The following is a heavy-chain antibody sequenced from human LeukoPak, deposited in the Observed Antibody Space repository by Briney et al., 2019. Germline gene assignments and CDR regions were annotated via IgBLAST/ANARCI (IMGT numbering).Heavy chain of an antibody. CDR1: GYSISSGYY. J-gene: IGHJ5*02. D-gene: IGHD1-26*01. V-gene: IGHV4-38-2*02. Sequence: SETLSLTCTVSGYSISSGYYWGWIRQPPGKGLEWIGSIYHSGSTYYNPSLKSRVTISVDTSKNQFSLKLSSVTAADTAVYYCARDIVGAIRYWFGPWGQGTLVTVSS. CDR2: IYHSGST. CDR3: ARDIVGAIRYWFGP.